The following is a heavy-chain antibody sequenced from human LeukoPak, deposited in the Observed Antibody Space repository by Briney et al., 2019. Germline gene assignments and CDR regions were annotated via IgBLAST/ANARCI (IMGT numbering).Heavy chain of an antibody. CDR1: GFTFSSYS. J-gene: IGHJ4*02. CDR3: ARAGARLRWFDY. V-gene: IGHV3-21*01. Sequence: GGSLRLSCAASGFTFSSYSMNWVRQAPGKGLEWVSSISSSSSYIYYADSVKGRFTISRDNAKNSLYLQMNSLRAEDTAVYYCARAGARLRWFDYWGQGALVTVPS. CDR2: ISSSSSYI. D-gene: IGHD6-6*01.